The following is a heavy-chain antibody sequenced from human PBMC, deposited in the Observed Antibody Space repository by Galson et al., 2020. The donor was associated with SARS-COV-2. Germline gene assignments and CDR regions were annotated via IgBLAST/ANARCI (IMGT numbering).Heavy chain of an antibody. CDR3: ARDHYGYNSLDY. D-gene: IGHD1-1*01. CDR1: GFIFRNYW. J-gene: IGHJ4*02. V-gene: IGHV3-74*01. CDR2: IKSDGTYT. Sequence: GGSLRLSCAASGFIFRNYWLHWVRQAPGKGLVWVSRIKSDGTYTDYADSVKGRFTISRDNAKNTLYLQMNSLRAEDTALYYCARDHYGYNSLDYWGQGTRSPSPQ.